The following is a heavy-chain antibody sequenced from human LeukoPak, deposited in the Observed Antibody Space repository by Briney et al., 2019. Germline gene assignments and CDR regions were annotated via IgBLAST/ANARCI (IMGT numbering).Heavy chain of an antibody. V-gene: IGHV3-15*07. J-gene: IGHJ4*02. D-gene: IGHD2-15*01. CDR3: ATARGYCNGGSCFGY. CDR2: IKTKSDGGAT. Sequence: GGSLRLSCAASGFTFSNAWMSWVRQAPGKGLEWVGRIKTKSDGGATDYAAPVRGRFTMSRDDSEDTLYLQMNSLEIEDTAVYYCATARGYCNGGSCFGYWGQGTLVTVSS. CDR1: GFTFSNAW.